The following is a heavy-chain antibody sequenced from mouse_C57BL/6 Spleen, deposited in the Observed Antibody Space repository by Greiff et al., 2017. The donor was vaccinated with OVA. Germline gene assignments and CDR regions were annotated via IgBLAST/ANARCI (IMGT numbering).Heavy chain of an antibody. CDR1: GYTFTSYW. V-gene: IGHV1-50*01. Sequence: QVQLQQPGAELVKPGASVKLSCKASGYTFTSYWMQWVKQRPGQGLEWIGEIDPSDSYTNYNQKFKGKATLTVDTSSSTAYMQLSSLTSEDSAVYYCARRVCDYYGSSYYAMDYWGQGTSVTVSS. D-gene: IGHD1-1*01. J-gene: IGHJ4*01. CDR3: ARRVCDYYGSSYYAMDY. CDR2: IDPSDSYT.